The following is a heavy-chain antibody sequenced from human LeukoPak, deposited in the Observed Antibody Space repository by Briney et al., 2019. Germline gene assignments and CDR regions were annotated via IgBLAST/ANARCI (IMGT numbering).Heavy chain of an antibody. D-gene: IGHD6-13*01. Sequence: GGFLRLSCAASGFTFSSYAMSWVRQAPGKGLEWVSAISGSGGSTYYADSVKGRFTISRDNSKNTLYLQMNSLRAEDTAVYYCAKVGYSSSWYGAAFDIWGQGTMVTVSS. J-gene: IGHJ3*02. CDR1: GFTFSSYA. V-gene: IGHV3-23*01. CDR2: ISGSGGST. CDR3: AKVGYSSSWYGAAFDI.